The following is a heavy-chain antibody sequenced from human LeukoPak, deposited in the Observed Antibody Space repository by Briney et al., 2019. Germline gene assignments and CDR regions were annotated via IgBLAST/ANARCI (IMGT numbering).Heavy chain of an antibody. CDR1: GFTFSSNA. Sequence: GGSLRLSCAASGFTFSSNAMSWVRQAPGKGLEWVSAISGSGGSTYYADSVKGRFTISRDNSKNTLYLQMNSLRADDTAVYYCAKANYYDSSGYYENLDYGGQGTLVTVSS. CDR2: ISGSGGST. CDR3: AKANYYDSSGYYENLDY. V-gene: IGHV3-23*01. D-gene: IGHD3-22*01. J-gene: IGHJ4*02.